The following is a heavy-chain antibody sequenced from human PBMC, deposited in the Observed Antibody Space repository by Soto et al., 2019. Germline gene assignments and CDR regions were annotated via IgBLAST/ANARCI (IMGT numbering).Heavy chain of an antibody. CDR3: AHRRTGMDV. Sequence: QITLKESGPPLVKPTQTLTLTCTFSGFSLSTSGVSVGWVRQPPGKALEWLAVIYWDDDKRYSPSLKNRLTITKDTSKNQVVLSMTNMDLVDTATYYCAHRRTGMDVWGQGTTVTVSS. V-gene: IGHV2-5*02. CDR1: GFSLSTSGVS. J-gene: IGHJ6*02. CDR2: IYWDDDK.